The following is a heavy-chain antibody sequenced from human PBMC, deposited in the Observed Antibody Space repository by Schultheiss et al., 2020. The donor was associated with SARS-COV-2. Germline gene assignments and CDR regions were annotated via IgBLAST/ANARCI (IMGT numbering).Heavy chain of an antibody. V-gene: IGHV3-21*01. CDR2: INPSTGYI. D-gene: IGHD3-16*02. CDR3: ARYIISFGGILVSGFDY. Sequence: LSLTCAVYGESFNGFSWTWIRQSPGKGLEWVSSINPSTGYIFYADSVKGRFTISRDNAKNSLYLQMNSLRAEDTAVYYCARYIISFGGILVSGFDYWGQGTLVTVSS. J-gene: IGHJ4*02. CDR1: GESFNGFS.